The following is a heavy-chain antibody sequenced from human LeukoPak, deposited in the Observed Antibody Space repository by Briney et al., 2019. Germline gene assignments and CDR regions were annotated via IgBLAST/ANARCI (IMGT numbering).Heavy chain of an antibody. CDR1: GYTFTGYY. J-gene: IGHJ4*02. CDR3: ARGPRVRGSAVQQYYFDY. V-gene: IGHV1-2*06. CDR2: INPKSGGT. Sequence: ASVKVSCKASGYTFTGYYMHWVRQAPGQGLEWMGRINPKSGGTKYSQKFQDRVTMSRDTSISTAYMELSSLRSEDTAVYYCARGPRVRGSAVQQYYFDYWGQGTLVTVSS. D-gene: IGHD3-10*01.